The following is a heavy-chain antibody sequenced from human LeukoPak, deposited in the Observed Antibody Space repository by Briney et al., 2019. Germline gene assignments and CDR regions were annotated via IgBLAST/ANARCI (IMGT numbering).Heavy chain of an antibody. D-gene: IGHD3-3*01. CDR3: ARIERDDFWCGYSGFDY. V-gene: IGHV3-21*01. Sequence: PGGSLRLSCAASGFTFSSYAMSWVRQAPGKGLEWVSSISSSSSYIYYADSVKGRFTISRDNAKNSLYLQMNSLRAEDTAVYYCARIERDDFWCGYSGFDYWGQGTLVTVSS. J-gene: IGHJ4*02. CDR1: GFTFSSYA. CDR2: ISSSSSYI.